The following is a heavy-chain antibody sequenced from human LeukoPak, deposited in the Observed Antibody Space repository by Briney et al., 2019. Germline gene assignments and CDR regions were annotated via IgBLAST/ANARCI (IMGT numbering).Heavy chain of an antibody. CDR3: ASARHGDYVWDY. CDR1: GYTFTYW. D-gene: IGHD4-17*01. Sequence: GESLKISCKGSGYTFTYWIGWVRQMPGKGLEWMGIIYSGDSHTKYSPSFQGRVTISADKSISTAYLQWSSLEASDTAMYYCASARHGDYVWDYWGQGTLVTVSS. V-gene: IGHV5-51*01. J-gene: IGHJ4*02. CDR2: IYSGDSHT.